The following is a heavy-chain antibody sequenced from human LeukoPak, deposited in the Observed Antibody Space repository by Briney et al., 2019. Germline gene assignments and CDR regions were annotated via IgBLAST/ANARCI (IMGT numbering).Heavy chain of an antibody. D-gene: IGHD2-8*01. CDR1: GFTFSTYR. Sequence: GGSLRLSCAASGFTFSTYRIHWVRQAPGKGLVWVSRITSDGSGTIYADSVKGRFTISRDNAKNTLYLQMNSLRVEDTAVYYCARGGVNHGFDIWGQGTMVTVSS. CDR3: ARGGVNHGFDI. J-gene: IGHJ3*02. CDR2: ITSDGSGT. V-gene: IGHV3-74*01.